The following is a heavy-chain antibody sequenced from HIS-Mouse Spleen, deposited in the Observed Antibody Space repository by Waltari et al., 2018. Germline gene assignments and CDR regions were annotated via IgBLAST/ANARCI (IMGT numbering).Heavy chain of an antibody. CDR3: AREIPYSSSWYDWYFDL. V-gene: IGHV4-39*07. Sequence: QLQLQESGPGLVKPSETLSLTCTVSGGSISSSSYYWGWIRQPPGQGLEWIGKIYYSGSTYYNPYLKSRVTISVDTSKNQFSLKLSSVTAADTAVYYWAREIPYSSSWYDWYFDLWGRGTLVTVSS. CDR1: GGSISSSSYY. J-gene: IGHJ2*01. CDR2: IYYSGST. D-gene: IGHD6-13*01.